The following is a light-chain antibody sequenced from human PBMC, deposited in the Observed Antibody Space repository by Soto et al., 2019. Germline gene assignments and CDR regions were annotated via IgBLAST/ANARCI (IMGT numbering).Light chain of an antibody. Sequence: DIQITQSPSTLSASVGDRVTITCRASQSISSWLAWYQHKPGKAPKLLIYDASSLESGVPSRFSGSGSGTEFTLTISSLQPDDLATYYCQQYNMYPPTWTFGQGTKVDIK. J-gene: IGKJ1*01. V-gene: IGKV1-5*01. CDR3: QQYNMYPPTWT. CDR1: QSISSW. CDR2: DAS.